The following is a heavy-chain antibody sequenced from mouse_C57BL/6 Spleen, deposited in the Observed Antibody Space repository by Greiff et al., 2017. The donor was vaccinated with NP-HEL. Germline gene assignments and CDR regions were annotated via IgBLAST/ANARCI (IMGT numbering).Heavy chain of an antibody. J-gene: IGHJ3*01. Sequence: QVQLQQSGAELVRPGSSVKLSCKASGYTFTSYWMHWVKQRPIQGLEWIGNIDPSDSETHYNQKFKDKATLTVDKYSSTAYMQLSSLTSEDSAVYYCARWDYYGSSPPWFAYWGQGTLVTVSA. CDR3: ARWDYYGSSPPWFAY. D-gene: IGHD1-1*01. CDR1: GYTFTSYW. V-gene: IGHV1-52*01. CDR2: IDPSDSET.